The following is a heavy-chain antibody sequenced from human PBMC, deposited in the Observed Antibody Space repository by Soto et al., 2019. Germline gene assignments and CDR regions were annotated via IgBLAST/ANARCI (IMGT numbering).Heavy chain of an antibody. D-gene: IGHD2-15*01. CDR1: GGSFSGYY. Sequence: PSETLSLTCAVYGGSFSGYYWSWIRQPPGKGLEWIGEINHSGSTNYNPSLKSRVTISVDTSKNQFSLKLSSVTAADTAVYYCARYAPLPIEAATPFRYYYYGMDVWGQGTTVTVSS. J-gene: IGHJ6*02. CDR3: ARYAPLPIEAATPFRYYYYGMDV. V-gene: IGHV4-34*01. CDR2: INHSGST.